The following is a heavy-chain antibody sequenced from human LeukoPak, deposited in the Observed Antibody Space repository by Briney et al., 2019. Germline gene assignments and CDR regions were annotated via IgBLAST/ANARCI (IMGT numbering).Heavy chain of an antibody. CDR2: IYTSGST. D-gene: IGHD3-3*01. Sequence: SETLSLTCTVSGGSISSYYWSWIRQPAGKGLEWIGRIYTSGSTNYNPSLKSRVTISVDTSKNQFSLKLSSVTAADTAVYYCAREDYDFWSGHTFDYWGQGTLVTVSS. CDR1: GGSISSYY. CDR3: AREDYDFWSGHTFDY. V-gene: IGHV4-4*07. J-gene: IGHJ4*02.